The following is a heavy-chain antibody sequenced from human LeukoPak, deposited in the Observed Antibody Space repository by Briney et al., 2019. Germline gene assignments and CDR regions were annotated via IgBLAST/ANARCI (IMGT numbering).Heavy chain of an antibody. V-gene: IGHV3-23*01. D-gene: IGHD3/OR15-3a*01. CDR2: ISSSGIST. CDR3: AKVLGADWVRSYFDH. CDR1: GFTFSNYA. Sequence: GGSLRLSCAASGFTFSNYAMSWVRQAPGKGLEWVSDISSSGISTYYGDSVEGRFTISRDNSKNTLYLQMNSLRAEDTAVYYCAKVLGADWVRSYFDHWGQGTLVTVSS. J-gene: IGHJ4*02.